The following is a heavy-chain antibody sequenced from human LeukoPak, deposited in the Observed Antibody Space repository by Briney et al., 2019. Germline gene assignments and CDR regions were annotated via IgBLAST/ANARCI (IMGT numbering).Heavy chain of an antibody. D-gene: IGHD3-22*01. CDR1: GVSITSYY. CDR3: ARRGYYYDSSHYYYFDN. J-gene: IGHJ4*02. CDR2: IYHSGST. Sequence: SETLSLTCTVSGVSITSYYWSWIRQPPGKGLEWIGSIYHSGSTNDNPSLKSRVTTSVDTSKNQFSLKLSSVTAADTAVYYCARRGYYYDSSHYYYFDNWGQGALVTVSS. V-gene: IGHV4-59*08.